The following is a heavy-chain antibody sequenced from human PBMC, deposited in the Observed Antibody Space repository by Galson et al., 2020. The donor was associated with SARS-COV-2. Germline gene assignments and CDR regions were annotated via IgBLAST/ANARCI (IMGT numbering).Heavy chain of an antibody. Sequence: ASVPVSCKASGYTFPDYYIHWVRPAPGQGLEWMGIINPSDESTTYAPNFRGRVTMTRDTSTSTVYMELSSLRSEDTAVYYCAIRLRLTMVRGCLGVFVMWGQGTMGTV. CDR2: INPSDEST. J-gene: IGHJ3*02. D-gene: IGHD3-10*01. V-gene: IGHV1-46*01. CDR1: GYTFPDYY. CDR3: AIRLRLTMVRGCLGVFVM.